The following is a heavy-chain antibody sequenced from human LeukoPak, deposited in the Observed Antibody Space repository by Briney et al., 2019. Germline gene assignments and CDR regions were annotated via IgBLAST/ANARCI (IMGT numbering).Heavy chain of an antibody. Sequence: GGSLRLSCAASGFTFDDYAMHWVRQAPGKGLEWVSGISWNSGSIGYADSVKGRFTISRDNAKNSLYLQMNSLRAEDTALYYCAKGRSPMDAFDIWGQGTMVTVSS. CDR3: AKGRSPMDAFDI. J-gene: IGHJ3*02. V-gene: IGHV3-9*01. CDR1: GFTFDDYA. CDR2: ISWNSGSI.